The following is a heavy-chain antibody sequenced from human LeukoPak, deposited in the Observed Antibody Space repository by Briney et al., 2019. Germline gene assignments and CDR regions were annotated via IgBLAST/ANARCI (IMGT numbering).Heavy chain of an antibody. CDR2: INSDGSRT. J-gene: IGHJ4*02. V-gene: IGHV3-74*01. CDR3: ARDLRTPSDTNIAIDY. Sequence: GGSLRLSCAASGFTISTYWMHWVRQAPGKGLVWVSRINSDGSRTSYADSVKGRFTISRDNAKNTLYLQMNSLRGEDTAVYYCARDLRTPSDTNIAIDYWGQGALVTVSS. D-gene: IGHD4-23*01. CDR1: GFTISTYW.